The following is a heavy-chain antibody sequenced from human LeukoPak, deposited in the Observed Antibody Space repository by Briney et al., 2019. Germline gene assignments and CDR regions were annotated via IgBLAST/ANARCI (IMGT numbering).Heavy chain of an antibody. J-gene: IGHJ3*02. D-gene: IGHD7-27*01. CDR1: GYNFTDYC. CDR3: ASPLTGDAFDI. V-gene: IGHV5-51*01. Sequence: GDPLKISCKVSGYNFTDYCIAWVRKMPGKGLEWMDHIYPGDSDTRYRPSFQGQVTISADKSISTAFLQWSSLKASDTAMYYCASPLTGDAFDIWGQGTMVTVSS. CDR2: IYPGDSDT.